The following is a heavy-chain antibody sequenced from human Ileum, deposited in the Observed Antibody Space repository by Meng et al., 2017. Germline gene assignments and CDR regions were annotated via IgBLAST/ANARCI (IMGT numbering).Heavy chain of an antibody. J-gene: IGHJ4*01. CDR3: AKATANTCLGVNCYYFDS. CDR2: FSGGIDTT. CDR1: GFTFNSYA. V-gene: IGHV3-23*01. D-gene: IGHD4-11*01. Sequence: GGSLRLSCVGSGFTFNSYAMSWVRQAPGKGLEWVAVFSGGIDTTYYTDSVRGRFTISRDDSESTLHLQMDSLRAEDTAVYFCAKATANTCLGVNCYYFDSWGHGTPVTVSS.